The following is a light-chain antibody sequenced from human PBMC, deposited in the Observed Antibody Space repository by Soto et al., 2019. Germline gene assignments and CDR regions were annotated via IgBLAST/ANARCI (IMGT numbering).Light chain of an antibody. Sequence: PGERATLSCRASQSVTSYLAWYQQKPGQAPRLLIYDASNRATGIPARFSGSGSGTDFTLTISSLEPEDFAVYYCQQRSNWPHTFGGGTKVEIK. V-gene: IGKV3-11*01. CDR1: QSVTSY. CDR3: QQRSNWPHT. CDR2: DAS. J-gene: IGKJ4*01.